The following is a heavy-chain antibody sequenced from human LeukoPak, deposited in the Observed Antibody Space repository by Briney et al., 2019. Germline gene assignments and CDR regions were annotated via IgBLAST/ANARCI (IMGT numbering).Heavy chain of an antibody. J-gene: IGHJ4*02. CDR3: VRVRGDFWSGFPDY. V-gene: IGHV3-48*01. D-gene: IGHD3-3*01. Sequence: RGSLRLSCVASGFSVTNYGLIWVRQAPGKGLEWVSYMSSSTTTIFYADSAKGRFTISKDNAKNSLYLQMNSLRGEDTAVYFCVRVRGDFWSGFPDYWGQGTLVTVSS. CDR2: MSSSTTTI. CDR1: GFSVTNYG.